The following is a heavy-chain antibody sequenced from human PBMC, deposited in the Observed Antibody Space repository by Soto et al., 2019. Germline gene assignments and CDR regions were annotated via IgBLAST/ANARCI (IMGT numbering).Heavy chain of an antibody. V-gene: IGHV4-4*07. J-gene: IGHJ4*02. Sequence: SETLSLTCTVSGGSISSYYWSWIRQPAGKGLEWIGRIYTSGSTNYNPSLKSRVTMSVDTSKNQFSLKLSSVTAADTAVYYCARDTSVGATTPFDYWGQGTLVTVSS. CDR3: ARDTSVGATTPFDY. CDR1: GGSISSYY. CDR2: IYTSGST. D-gene: IGHD1-26*01.